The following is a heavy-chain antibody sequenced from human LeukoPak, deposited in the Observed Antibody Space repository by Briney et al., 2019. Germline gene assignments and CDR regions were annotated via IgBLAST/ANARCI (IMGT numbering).Heavy chain of an antibody. CDR2: ISCSGGST. CDR3: AKDVRCWGKEPTNDY. Sequence: HPGGSLRLSCAASGFTFSSYAMRWVRQAPGKGLEWVSVISCSGGSTYYADSVKGRFTISRDNSKNTLYLQMNSLRAEDTAVYYCAKDVRCWGKEPTNDYWGQGTLVTVSS. V-gene: IGHV3-23*01. J-gene: IGHJ4*02. CDR1: GFTFSSYA. D-gene: IGHD7-27*01.